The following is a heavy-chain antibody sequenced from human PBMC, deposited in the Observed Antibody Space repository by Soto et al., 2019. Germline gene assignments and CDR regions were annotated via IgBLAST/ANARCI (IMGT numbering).Heavy chain of an antibody. D-gene: IGHD3-22*01. Sequence: ASVKVSCKASGGTFSSYAISWVRQAPGQGLEWMGGIIPIFGTANYAQKFQGRVTITADESTSTAYMELSSLRSEDTAVYYCARLTYYYDSSGYYYRYNWFDPWGQGTLVTVS. J-gene: IGHJ5*02. CDR3: ARLTYYYDSSGYYYRYNWFDP. CDR1: GGTFSSYA. CDR2: IIPIFGTA. V-gene: IGHV1-69*13.